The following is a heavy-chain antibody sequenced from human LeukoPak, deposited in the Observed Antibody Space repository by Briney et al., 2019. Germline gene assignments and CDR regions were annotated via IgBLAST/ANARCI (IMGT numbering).Heavy chain of an antibody. Sequence: GGSLRLSCAASGFTFDDYAMDGGRQAPGKGVEGVSRISWDGGSTYYADSVKGRFTISRDNSKNSLYLQMNSLRAEDTALYYCAKDMDYYSLGSYYNLYYGMDVWGKGTTVTVSS. V-gene: IGHV3-43D*04. CDR3: AKDMDYYSLGSYYNLYYGMDV. J-gene: IGHJ6*04. CDR2: ISWDGGST. CDR1: GFTFDDYA. D-gene: IGHD3-10*01.